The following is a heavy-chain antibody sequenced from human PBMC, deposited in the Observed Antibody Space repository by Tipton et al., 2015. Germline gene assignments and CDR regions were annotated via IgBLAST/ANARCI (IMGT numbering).Heavy chain of an antibody. CDR1: GYSFINYW. CDR2: IYPGDSNT. CDR3: ARHPRYSSGSSWFDP. V-gene: IGHV5-51*01. Sequence: QSGAEVKKPGESLKISCKASGYSFINYWIAWVRQRPGKGLEWMGAIYPGDSNTRYSPSFQGQVTTSADRSITTAYLQWGSLKASDTAMYYCARHPRYSSGSSWFDPWGQGTLVTVSS. J-gene: IGHJ5*02. D-gene: IGHD6-19*01.